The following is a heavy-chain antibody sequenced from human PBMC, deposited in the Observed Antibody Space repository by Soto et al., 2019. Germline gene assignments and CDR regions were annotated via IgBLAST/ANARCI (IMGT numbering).Heavy chain of an antibody. Sequence: GGSLRLSCAASGFTFSSYSMNWVRQAPWKGLEWVSSISSSSSYIYYADSVKGRFTISRDNAKNSLYLQMNSLRAEDTAVYYCARDHPTKRAGRNKPFDYWGQGTLVTVSS. CDR3: ARDHPTKRAGRNKPFDY. CDR2: ISSSSSYI. CDR1: GFTFSSYS. V-gene: IGHV3-21*01. J-gene: IGHJ4*02.